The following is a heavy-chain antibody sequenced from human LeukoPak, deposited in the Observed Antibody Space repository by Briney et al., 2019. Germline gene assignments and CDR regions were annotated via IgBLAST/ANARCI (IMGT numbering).Heavy chain of an antibody. D-gene: IGHD2-2*01. V-gene: IGHV3-11*01. J-gene: IGHJ6*03. CDR2: INSSGSTI. Sequence: PGGSLRLSLSASGFTLSDYYMSWIRPAPGKGLEWGSYINSSGSTIYYADSVKGRFTISRDNAKNSLYLQMNSLRAEDTAVYYCARYQLPSKIYYYYYMDVWGKGTTVTVSS. CDR1: GFTLSDYY. CDR3: ARYQLPSKIYYYYYMDV.